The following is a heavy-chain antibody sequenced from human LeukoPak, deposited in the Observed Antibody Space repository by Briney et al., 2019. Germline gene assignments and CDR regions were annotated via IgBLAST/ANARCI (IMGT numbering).Heavy chain of an antibody. Sequence: SETLSLTCGVYGGSFRGYYWSWIRQPPGKGLEWVGEINHSGSTNYNPSLKSRVTISVGTSKNQFSLKLSSVTAADTAVYYCARVLRVSYFDYWGQGTLVTVSS. D-gene: IGHD4-17*01. CDR2: INHSGST. V-gene: IGHV4-34*01. J-gene: IGHJ4*02. CDR1: GGSFRGYY. CDR3: ARVLRVSYFDY.